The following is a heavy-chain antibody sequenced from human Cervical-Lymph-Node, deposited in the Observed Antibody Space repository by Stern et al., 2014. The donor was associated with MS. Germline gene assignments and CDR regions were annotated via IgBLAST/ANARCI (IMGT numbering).Heavy chain of an antibody. Sequence: QLQLQESGPGLVKPSETLSLTCVVSGASITTNHWSWIRQSPGKGLEWIGNVHYTGSTTYNPALQSRVTTAIDTSTKQFSLSLRSVTAADTAVYFCASCDGYSFASWGQGTLVTVSS. D-gene: IGHD4-17*01. CDR2: VHYTGST. CDR1: GASITTNH. CDR3: ASCDGYSFAS. J-gene: IGHJ4*02. V-gene: IGHV4-59*08.